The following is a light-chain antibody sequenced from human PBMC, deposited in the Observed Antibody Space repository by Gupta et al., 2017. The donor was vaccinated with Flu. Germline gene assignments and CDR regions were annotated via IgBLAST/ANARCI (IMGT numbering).Light chain of an antibody. V-gene: IGKV3-15*01. CDR2: GAS. CDR3: HQYYKWPPWT. J-gene: IGKJ1*01. CDR1: HSVSSN. Sequence: EIVMTQTPATLSVSPGERATPSSTASHSVSSNLAWYQKKPGQAPRLLIYGASTRATGVPARFSGSGSGTEFTLSISSRQSEDFAFYYCHQYYKWPPWTFGQGTKLEIK.